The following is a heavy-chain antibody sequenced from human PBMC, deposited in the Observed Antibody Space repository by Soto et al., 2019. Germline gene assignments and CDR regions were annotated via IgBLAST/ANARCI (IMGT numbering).Heavy chain of an antibody. J-gene: IGHJ6*02. CDR1: GFTFSSYG. CDR2: IWYDGSNK. V-gene: IGHV3-33*01. Sequence: GGSLRLSCAASGFTFSSYGMHWVRQAPGKGLEWVAVIWYDGSNKYYADSVKGRFTISRDNSKNTLYLQMNSLRAEDTAVYYCARAGKRGYSHSYYYYGMDVWGQGTTVTVSS. CDR3: ARAGKRGYSHSYYYYGMDV. D-gene: IGHD5-18*01.